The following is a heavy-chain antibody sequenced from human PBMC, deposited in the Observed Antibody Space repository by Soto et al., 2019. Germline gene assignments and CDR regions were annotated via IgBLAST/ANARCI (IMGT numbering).Heavy chain of an antibody. V-gene: IGHV3-30-3*01. Sequence: QVQLVESGGGVVQPGRSLRLSCAASGFTFTNYAIHWVRQAPGKGLEWVAVISYDGSHKYYADSVKGRFTISRDNSKDTRYLQLNSLRVEDTAVYYCARKGDPTNWGSGNAFDIWGQGTMVTVSS. CDR2: ISYDGSHK. CDR3: ARKGDPTNWGSGNAFDI. D-gene: IGHD7-27*01. CDR1: GFTFTNYA. J-gene: IGHJ3*02.